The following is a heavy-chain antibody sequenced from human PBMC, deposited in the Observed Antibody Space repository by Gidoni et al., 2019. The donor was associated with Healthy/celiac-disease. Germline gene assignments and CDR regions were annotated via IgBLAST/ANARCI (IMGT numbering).Heavy chain of an antibody. Sequence: EVQLVQSGAEVKKPGESLKISCKGSGYSFTSYWIGWVRQMPGKGLEWMGIIYPGDSDTRYSPSFQGQVTISADKSISTAYLQWSSLKASDTAMYYCARHNGYSSSWYYYYYGMDVWGQGTTVTVSS. CDR2: IYPGDSDT. D-gene: IGHD6-13*01. V-gene: IGHV5-51*01. J-gene: IGHJ6*02. CDR1: GYSFTSYW. CDR3: ARHNGYSSSWYYYYYGMDV.